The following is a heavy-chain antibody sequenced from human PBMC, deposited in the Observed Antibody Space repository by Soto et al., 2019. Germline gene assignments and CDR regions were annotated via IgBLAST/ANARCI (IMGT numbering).Heavy chain of an antibody. CDR2: VYYNGNT. Sequence: PSETLSLTCTVSGGSTRSSNYQWVWIRQPPGKGLEWIGNVYYNGNTYYNPSLKSRLTISVDTSNNQFSLNVKSVTAADTAVYYCAGFSGTYNDRYFDYWGQGTTVTVSS. D-gene: IGHD5-12*01. V-gene: IGHV4-39*01. J-gene: IGHJ4*03. CDR1: GGSTRSSNYQ. CDR3: AGFSGTYNDRYFDY.